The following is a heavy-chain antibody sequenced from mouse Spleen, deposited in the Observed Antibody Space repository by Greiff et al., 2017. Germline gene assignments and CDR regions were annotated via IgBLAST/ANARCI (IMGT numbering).Heavy chain of an antibody. CDR2: INPNNGGT. CDR1: GYTFTDYY. Sequence: EVQLQQSGPELVKPGASVKISCKASGYTFTDYYMNWVKQSHGKSLEWIGDINPNNGGTSYNQKFKGKATLTVDKSSSTAYMELRSLTSEDSAVYYCARRSWLLQYWGQGTTLTVSS. CDR3: ARRSWLLQY. D-gene: IGHD2-3*01. V-gene: IGHV1-26*01. J-gene: IGHJ2*01.